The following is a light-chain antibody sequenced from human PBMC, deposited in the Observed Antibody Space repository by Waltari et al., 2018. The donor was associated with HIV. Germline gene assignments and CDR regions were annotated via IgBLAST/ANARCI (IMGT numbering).Light chain of an antibody. Sequence: DIVMTQSPESLTMSPGERATLNCKTSRSVVSSSNNQNYLAWYQHKVGQSPKLLIYWASTRAPGVPERFSGGGSGTDFTLTIRGLQADDEAVYYCQQYETVPFTFGPGTTV. J-gene: IGKJ3*01. CDR2: WAS. V-gene: IGKV4-1*01. CDR1: RSVVSSSNNQNY. CDR3: QQYETVPFT.